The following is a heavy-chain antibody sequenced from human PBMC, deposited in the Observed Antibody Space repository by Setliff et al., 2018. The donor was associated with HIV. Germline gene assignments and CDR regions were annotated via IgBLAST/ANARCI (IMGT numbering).Heavy chain of an antibody. V-gene: IGHV2-5*02. J-gene: IGHJ4*02. CDR1: GFSLSTSGVG. CDR2: IYWDDDK. Sequence: SGPTLVNPTQTLRLTCTFSGFSLSTSGVGVGWIRQPPGKALDWLILIYWDDDKRYSPSLKSRLTITKDTSKNQVVLIMTNMDPLDTATYFCAHKGPDALREDFDYWGQGTLVTVSS. D-gene: IGHD2-8*01. CDR3: AHKGPDALREDFDY.